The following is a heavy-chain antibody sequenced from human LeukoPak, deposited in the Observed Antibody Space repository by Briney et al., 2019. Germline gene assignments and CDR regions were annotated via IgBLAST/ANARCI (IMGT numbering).Heavy chain of an antibody. CDR1: GFTFSSNS. Sequence: PGGSLRLSCAASGFTFSSNSMNWVRQAPGKGLEWVSYISSTGGTIYYADSMKGRFTISRDNAKNSLYLQMNSLRVEDTAVYYCARVPGSGSYSGSHFDYWGQGTLVTVSS. V-gene: IGHV3-48*04. D-gene: IGHD3-10*01. CDR3: ARVPGSGSYSGSHFDY. CDR2: ISSTGGTI. J-gene: IGHJ4*02.